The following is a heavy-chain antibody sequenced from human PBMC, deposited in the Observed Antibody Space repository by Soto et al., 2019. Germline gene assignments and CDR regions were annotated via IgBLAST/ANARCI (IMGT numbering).Heavy chain of an antibody. CDR2: INHSGST. D-gene: IGHD3-10*01. CDR1: GGSFSGYY. Sequence: QVQLQQWGAGLLKPSETLSLTCAVYGGSFSGYYWSWIRQPPGKGLEWIGEINHSGSTNYNPSLKRRFHTPVVTSKNQFSVKMSPVTAAAPAVYYCARVYQQSYGSGSHPGWFDPWGQGTLVTVSS. CDR3: ARVYQQSYGSGSHPGWFDP. V-gene: IGHV4-34*01. J-gene: IGHJ5*02.